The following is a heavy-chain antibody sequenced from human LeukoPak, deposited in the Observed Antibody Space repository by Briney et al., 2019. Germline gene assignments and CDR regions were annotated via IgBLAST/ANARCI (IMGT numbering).Heavy chain of an antibody. D-gene: IGHD3-22*01. Sequence: PGGSLRLSFAASGFTFRPYGMNWVRQAPGKGLEWVSSSCSTNSYIYCADSLKGRFTISRDNSKNTLYLQMNSLRAEDTAVYYCAKDRAKVYYYDSSGFIDAFDIWGQGTMVTVSS. J-gene: IGHJ3*02. CDR1: GFTFRPYG. CDR2: SCSTNSYI. V-gene: IGHV3-21*04. CDR3: AKDRAKVYYYDSSGFIDAFDI.